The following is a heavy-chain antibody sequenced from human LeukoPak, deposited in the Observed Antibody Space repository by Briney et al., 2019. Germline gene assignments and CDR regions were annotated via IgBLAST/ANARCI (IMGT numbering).Heavy chain of an antibody. V-gene: IGHV4-4*07. CDR3: AREGDGYYYYYMDV. Sequence: SSETLSLTCTVSGGSISSYYWSWIRQPAGKGLEWIGRIYTSGSTNYNPSLKSRVTMSVDTSKNQFSLKLSSVTAADTAVYCCAREGDGYYYYYMDVWGKGTTVTVSS. J-gene: IGHJ6*03. CDR1: GGSISSYY. CDR2: IYTSGST.